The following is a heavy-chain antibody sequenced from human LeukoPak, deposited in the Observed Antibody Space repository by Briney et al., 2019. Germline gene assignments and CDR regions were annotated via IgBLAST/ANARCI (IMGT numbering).Heavy chain of an antibody. J-gene: IGHJ4*02. CDR1: GFTFVTYG. CDR2: IRFDGSYK. Sequence: GGSLRLSCAASGFTFVTYGMHWVRQAPGKGLEWVAFIRFDGSYKEYADSVKGRFTISRDNSKNTLYLQMNSLRTEDTAVYYCAKDVYSNANGGLGYWGQGTLVTVSS. D-gene: IGHD5-18*01. V-gene: IGHV3-30*02. CDR3: AKDVYSNANGGLGY.